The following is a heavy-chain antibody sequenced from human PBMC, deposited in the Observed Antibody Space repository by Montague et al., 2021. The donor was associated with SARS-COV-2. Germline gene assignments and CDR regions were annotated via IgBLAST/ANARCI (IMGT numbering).Heavy chain of an antibody. J-gene: IGHJ6*02. Sequence: PALVKPTQTLTLTCTFSGFSLSTSGMCVGWIRQPPGKALEWLALXXWDDDKRYSPSLKTRLTISKDTSKNQVVLTMTNMDPVDTATYYCARSLPTRYMDVWGQGTLVTVSS. CDR2: XXWDDDK. CDR3: ARSLPTRYMDV. V-gene: IGHV2-70*01. D-gene: IGHD5-12*01. CDR1: GFSLSTSGMC.